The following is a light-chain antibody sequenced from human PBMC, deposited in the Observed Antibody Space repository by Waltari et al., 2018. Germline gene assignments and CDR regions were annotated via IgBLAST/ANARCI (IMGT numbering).Light chain of an antibody. V-gene: IGKV1-16*01. CDR2: GAS. Sequence: DIQMTQSPSSLAASVGDRVTITCRASQGISKFLAWFRQKPGKAPESLIYGASSLQSGVPSRFSGSGSGTDFTLTISSLQSEDFAVYFCQQYNSWPFTFGPGTQVDIK. J-gene: IGKJ3*01. CDR3: QQYNSWPFT. CDR1: QGISKF.